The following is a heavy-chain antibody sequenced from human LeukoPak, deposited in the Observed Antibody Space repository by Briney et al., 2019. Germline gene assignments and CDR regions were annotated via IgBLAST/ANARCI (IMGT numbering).Heavy chain of an antibody. D-gene: IGHD6-13*01. V-gene: IGHV3-74*01. Sequence: GGSLRLSCAASGFTLSTYWMHWVCHGPGKGLVRVSCINSDGSRTTYADSVKGRFTISRDNAKNTLYLQMNTLRVEDTAVYYCARGSWSAADTNIDYWGQGTLVTVSS. CDR1: GFTLSTYW. J-gene: IGHJ4*02. CDR3: ARGSWSAADTNIDY. CDR2: INSDGSRT.